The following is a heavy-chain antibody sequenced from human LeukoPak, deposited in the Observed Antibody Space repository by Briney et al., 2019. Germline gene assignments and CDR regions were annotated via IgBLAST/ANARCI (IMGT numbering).Heavy chain of an antibody. J-gene: IGHJ4*02. CDR3: ARDLNYYDSSGYGH. V-gene: IGHV3-53*01. CDR1: GFTFSTNY. Sequence: PGGSLRLSCAASGFTFSTNYMSWVRQAPGKGLEWVSVIYSGGSPYYADSVKGRFTISRDNSKNTLYLQMNGLRAEDTAVYYCARDLNYYDSSGYGHWGQGTLVTVSS. D-gene: IGHD3-22*01. CDR2: IYSGGSP.